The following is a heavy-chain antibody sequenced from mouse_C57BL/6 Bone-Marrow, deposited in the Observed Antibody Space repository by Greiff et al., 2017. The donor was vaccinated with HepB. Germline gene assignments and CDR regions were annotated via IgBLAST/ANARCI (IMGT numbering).Heavy chain of an antibody. D-gene: IGHD3-2*02. Sequence: DVQLQESGPELVKPGASVKMSCKASGYTFTDYNMHWVKQSHGKSLEWIGYINPNNGGTSYNQKFKGKATLTVNKSSSTAYMELRSLTSEDSAVYYCARQLRLRLPWFAYWGQGTLVTVSA. CDR1: GYTFTDYN. V-gene: IGHV1-22*01. CDR3: ARQLRLRLPWFAY. CDR2: INPNNGGT. J-gene: IGHJ3*01.